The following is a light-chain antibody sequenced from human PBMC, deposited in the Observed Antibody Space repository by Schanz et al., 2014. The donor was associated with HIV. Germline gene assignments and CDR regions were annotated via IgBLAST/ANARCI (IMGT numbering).Light chain of an antibody. CDR2: DVT. J-gene: IGLJ2*01. CDR3: SSYTSSSTFVV. CDR1: SSDVGGYNY. Sequence: QSALTQPASVSGSPGQSITISCTGTSSDVGGYNYVSWHQQHPGIAPKLMIYDVTTRPSGVSNRFSGSKSGNTASLTISGLQAEDEADYYCSSYTSSSTFVVFGGGTKLTVL. V-gene: IGLV2-14*03.